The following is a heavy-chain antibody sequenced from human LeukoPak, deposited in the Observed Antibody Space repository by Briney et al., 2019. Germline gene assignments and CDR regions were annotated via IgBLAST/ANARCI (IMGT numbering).Heavy chain of an antibody. V-gene: IGHV4-59*01. CDR1: GGSISGYY. J-gene: IGHJ4*02. CDR2: IYYSGST. Sequence: SETLSLTCTVSGGSISGYYWSWIRQPPGKGLEWIGYIYYSGSTNYNPSLKSRVTVSVDTSKNQFSLKLHSVTAADTAVYYCASLRYGSGSQGALDYGSDYWGQGTLVTVSS. CDR3: ASLRYGSGSQGALDYGSDY. D-gene: IGHD3-10*01.